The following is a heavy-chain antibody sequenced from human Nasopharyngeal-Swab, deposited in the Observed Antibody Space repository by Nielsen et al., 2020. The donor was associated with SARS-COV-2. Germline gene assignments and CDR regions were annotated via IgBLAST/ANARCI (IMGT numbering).Heavy chain of an antibody. CDR1: GDSVSSNSAA. V-gene: IGHV6-1*01. D-gene: IGHD3-10*01. CDR2: TYYRSKWYN. Sequence: SETLSLTCAISGDSVSSNSAAWNWIRQSPSRGLEWLGRTYYRSKWYNDYAVSVKSRITINPDTFKNQFSLQLNSVTPEDTAVYYCARGKLLWFGELSRRVYYFDYWGQGTLVTVSS. J-gene: IGHJ4*02. CDR3: ARGKLLWFGELSRRVYYFDY.